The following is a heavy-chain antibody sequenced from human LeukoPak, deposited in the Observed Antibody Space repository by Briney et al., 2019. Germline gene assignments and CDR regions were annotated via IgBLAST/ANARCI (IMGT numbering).Heavy chain of an antibody. CDR3: ARAGSYRFDY. V-gene: IGHV3-74*01. D-gene: IGHD1-26*01. CDR1: GFTLSSYW. CDR2: INTDGSTT. Sequence: GGSLRLSCAGSGFTLSSYWIHWVRQGPGKGLVWVSRINTDGSTTTYGDSVKGRFTISRDNAKNTVFLQMNSLRAEDTAVYYYARAGSYRFDYWGQGTLVTVSS. J-gene: IGHJ4*02.